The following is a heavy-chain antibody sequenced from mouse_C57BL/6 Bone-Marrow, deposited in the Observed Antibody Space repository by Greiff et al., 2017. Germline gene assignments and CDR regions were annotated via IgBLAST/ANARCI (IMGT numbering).Heavy chain of an antibody. CDR3: ARSYDYADYTMDY. V-gene: IGHV1-64*01. CDR1: GYTFTNYW. Sequence: QVQLQQPGAELVKPGASVKLSCKASGYTFTNYWMHWVKQRPGQGLEWIGMMHPNGGSPDYNEKFKSEATLSVDKSSRTAYMELSSLTSEDSAVYYCARSYDYADYTMDYWGRGTSVTVTS. J-gene: IGHJ4*01. D-gene: IGHD2-4*01. CDR2: MHPNGGSP.